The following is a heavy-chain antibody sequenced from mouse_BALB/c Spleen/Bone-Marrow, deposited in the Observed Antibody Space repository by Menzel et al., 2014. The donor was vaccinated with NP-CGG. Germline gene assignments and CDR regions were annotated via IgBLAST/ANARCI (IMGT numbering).Heavy chain of an antibody. Sequence: LQQSGSELVRPGASVKLSCKASGYTFTSYWMHWVKQRHGQGLEWIGNVYPGNDNSNYDEKFKSKGTLTVVTSSSTAYMHLSSLTSEDSAVYYCTRSGGNYNFAYWGQGTLVTVSA. J-gene: IGHJ3*01. V-gene: IGHV1S22*01. CDR2: VYPGNDNS. CDR1: GYTFTSYW. D-gene: IGHD2-1*01. CDR3: TRSGGNYNFAY.